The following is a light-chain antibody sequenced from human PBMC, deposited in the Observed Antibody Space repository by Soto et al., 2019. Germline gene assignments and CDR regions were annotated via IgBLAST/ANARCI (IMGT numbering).Light chain of an antibody. V-gene: IGLV4-69*02. Sequence: QPVLTQSPSDSASLGASVTLTCTLNRGHSNYAIAWHQQQPEKGPRYLMKVNSDGSHTKGDGIPDRFSGSSSGAERYLTISSLQSEDEADYYCHTGGTGFRVVFGGGTKLTVL. CDR2: VNSDGSH. J-gene: IGLJ2*01. CDR3: HTGGTGFRVV. CDR1: RGHSNYA.